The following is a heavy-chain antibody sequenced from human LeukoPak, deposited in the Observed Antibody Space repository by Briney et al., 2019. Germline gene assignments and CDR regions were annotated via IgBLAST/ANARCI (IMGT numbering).Heavy chain of an antibody. CDR1: GGTFSSYA. CDR2: IIPIFGTA. V-gene: IGHV1-69*05. J-gene: IGHJ4*02. Sequence: SVKVSCKASGGTFSSYASSWVRQAPGQGLEWMGRIIPIFGTANYPQKFHDRVTIHTDESTRTAYLELSSLRSQDTAVYYCASGSSGYGPFDYWGQGTLVTVSS. CDR3: ASGSSGYGPFDY. D-gene: IGHD5-12*01.